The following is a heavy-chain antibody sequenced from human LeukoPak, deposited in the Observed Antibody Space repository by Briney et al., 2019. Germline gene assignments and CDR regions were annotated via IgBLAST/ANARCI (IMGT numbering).Heavy chain of an antibody. Sequence: ASVKVSCKASGYTFTGYYMHWVRQAPGQGLEWMGWINPNSGGTNYAQKFQGRVTMTRDTSISTAYMELSRLRSDDTAVYYCASLFGYSSSWYVFDYWGQGTLVTVSS. D-gene: IGHD6-13*01. CDR2: INPNSGGT. V-gene: IGHV1-2*02. J-gene: IGHJ4*02. CDR1: GYTFTGYY. CDR3: ASLFGYSSSWYVFDY.